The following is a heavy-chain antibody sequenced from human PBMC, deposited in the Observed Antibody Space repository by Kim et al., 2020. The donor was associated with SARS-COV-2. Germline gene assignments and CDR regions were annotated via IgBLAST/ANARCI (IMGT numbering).Heavy chain of an antibody. D-gene: IGHD6-13*01. V-gene: IGHV3-30-3*01. J-gene: IGHJ1*01. Sequence: GGSLRLSCAASGFTFSSYAMHWVRQAPGKGLEWVAVISYDGSNKYYADSVKGRFTISRDNSKNTLYLQMNSLRAEDTAVYYCARVPYSSSPEYFQHWGQGTLVTVSS. CDR1: GFTFSSYA. CDR2: ISYDGSNK. CDR3: ARVPYSSSPEYFQH.